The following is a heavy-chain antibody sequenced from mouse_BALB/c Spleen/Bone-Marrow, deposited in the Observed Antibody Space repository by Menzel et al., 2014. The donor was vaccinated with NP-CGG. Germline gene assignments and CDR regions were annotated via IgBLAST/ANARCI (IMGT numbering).Heavy chain of an antibody. CDR3: AREFAY. V-gene: IGHV2-9*02. J-gene: IGHJ3*01. CDR2: IWAGGST. CDR1: GSSLTSYG. Sequence: VHLVESGPGLVAPSQSLSITCTVSGSSLTSYGVHWVRQPPGKGLEWLGVIWAGGSTNYNSALMSRLSISKDNSKSQVFLRMNSLQTDDTAMYYCAREFAYWGQGTLVTVSA.